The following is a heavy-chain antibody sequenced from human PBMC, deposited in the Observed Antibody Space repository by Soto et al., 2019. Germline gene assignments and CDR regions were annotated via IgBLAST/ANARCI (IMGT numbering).Heavy chain of an antibody. CDR2: INHSGST. J-gene: IGHJ6*02. V-gene: IGHV4-34*01. Sequence: ASETQSLTCAVYGGSFSGYYWSWIRQPPGKGLEWIGEINHSGSTNYNPSLKSRVTISVDTSKNQFSLKLGSVTAADTAVYYCARGSQSSSWYTLPYYYYGMDVWGQGTTVTVSS. D-gene: IGHD6-13*01. CDR1: GGSFSGYY. CDR3: ARGSQSSSWYTLPYYYYGMDV.